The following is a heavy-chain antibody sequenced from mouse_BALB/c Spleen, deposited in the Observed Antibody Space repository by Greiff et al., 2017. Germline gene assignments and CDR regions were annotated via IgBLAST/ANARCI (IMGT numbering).Heavy chain of an antibody. CDR2: INSNGGST. CDR3: ARRGSSYDYAMDY. J-gene: IGHJ4*01. Sequence: EVKLVESGGGLVQPGGSLKLSCAASGFTFSSYGMSWVRQTPDKRLELVATINSNGGSTYYPDSVKGRFTISRDNAKNTLYLQMSSLKSEDTAMYYCARRGSSYDYAMDYWGQGTSVTVSS. D-gene: IGHD1-1*01. V-gene: IGHV5-6-3*01. CDR1: GFTFSSYG.